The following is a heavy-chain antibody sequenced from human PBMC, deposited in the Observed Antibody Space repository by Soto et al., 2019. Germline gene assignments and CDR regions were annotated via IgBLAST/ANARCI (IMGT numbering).Heavy chain of an antibody. CDR1: GYTFTGYY. CDR2: INPNSGGT. Sequence: GASVKVSCKASGYTFTGYYMHWVRQAPGQGLEWMGWINPNSGGTNYAQNFQGWVTMTRDTSISTAYMELSRLRSDDTAVYYCARDYLYYGSGSDMGYYYYYGMDVWGQGTTVTVSS. CDR3: ARDYLYYGSGSDMGYYYYYGMDV. J-gene: IGHJ6*02. V-gene: IGHV1-2*04. D-gene: IGHD3-10*01.